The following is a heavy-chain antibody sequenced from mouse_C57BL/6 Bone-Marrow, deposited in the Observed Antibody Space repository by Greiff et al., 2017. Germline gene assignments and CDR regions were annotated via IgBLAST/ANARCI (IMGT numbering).Heavy chain of an antibody. CDR1: GFTFSSYA. CDR2: ISDGGSYT. J-gene: IGHJ2*01. CDR3: ARGDGYYGFDY. D-gene: IGHD1-1*01. V-gene: IGHV5-4*01. Sequence: EVHLVESGGGLVKPGGSLKLSCAASGFTFSSYAMSWVRQTPEKRLEWVATISDGGSYTYYPDNVKGRFTISRDNAKNNLYLQMSHLKSEDTAMYYCARGDGYYGFDYWGQGTTLTVSS.